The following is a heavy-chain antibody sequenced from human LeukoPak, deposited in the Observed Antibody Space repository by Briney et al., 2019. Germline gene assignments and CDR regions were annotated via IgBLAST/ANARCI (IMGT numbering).Heavy chain of an antibody. J-gene: IGHJ4*02. CDR1: GYTFTDYY. D-gene: IGHD2-2*01. CDR2: INPNDGDT. V-gene: IGHV1-2*02. Sequence: APVKVSCKASGYTFTDYYMHWVRQAPGQGFEWRGWINPNDGDTNYAQKFQGRVTMTRDTSISTAHMEVSRLRSDDTAVYYCARANFLYCSSSTCLFDYWGQGTLVTVSS. CDR3: ARANFLYCSSSTCLFDY.